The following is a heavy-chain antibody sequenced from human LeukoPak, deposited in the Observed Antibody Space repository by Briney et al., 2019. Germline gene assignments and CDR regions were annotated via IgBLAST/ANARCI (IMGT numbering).Heavy chain of an antibody. V-gene: IGHV4-34*01. J-gene: IGHJ4*02. CDR3: ARFNDYGGNSDY. CDR2: INHSGST. Sequence: PSETLSLTCAVYGGSFSGYYWSWIRQPPGKGLEWIGEINHSGSTNYNPSLKSRVTISVYTSKNQFSLKLSSVTAADTAVYYCARFNDYGGNSDYWGQGTLVTVSS. CDR1: GGSFSGYY. D-gene: IGHD4-23*01.